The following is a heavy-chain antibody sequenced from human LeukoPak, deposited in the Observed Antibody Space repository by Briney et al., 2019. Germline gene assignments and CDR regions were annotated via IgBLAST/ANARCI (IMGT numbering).Heavy chain of an antibody. J-gene: IGHJ4*02. CDR1: GFTFSSYS. Sequence: GGSLTLSCAASGFTFSSYSMNWVRQAPGKGLEWVSSISSSSSYIYYADSVKGRFTISRDNAKNSLYLQMNSLRAEDTAVYYCARASTYSRENLRWGQGTLVTVSS. CDR2: ISSSSSYI. CDR3: ARASTYSRENLR. D-gene: IGHD6-13*01. V-gene: IGHV3-21*01.